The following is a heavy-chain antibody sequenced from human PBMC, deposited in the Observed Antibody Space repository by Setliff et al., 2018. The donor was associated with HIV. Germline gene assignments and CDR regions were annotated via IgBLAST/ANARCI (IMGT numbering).Heavy chain of an antibody. D-gene: IGHD5-18*01. V-gene: IGHV4-4*07. CDR2: IYASGRT. CDR3: AREIQFSATTYYDYHMDD. CDR1: GGHISRYY. J-gene: IGHJ6*03. Sequence: SETLSLTCTVSGGHISRYYWSWIRQPAGKGLEWIGRIYASGRTNYNPSLKSRVTLSVDTSKNQYSLKVTSVTAADTAVYYCAREIQFSATTYYDYHMDDWGRGTKVTVSS.